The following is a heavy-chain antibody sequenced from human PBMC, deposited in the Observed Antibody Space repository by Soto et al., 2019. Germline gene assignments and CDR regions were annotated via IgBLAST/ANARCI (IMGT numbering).Heavy chain of an antibody. Sequence: PGGSLRLSCAASGFTVSSNYMSWVRQAPGKGLEWVSVIYSGGSTYYADSVKGRFTISRDNSKNTLYLQMYSLRAEDTAVYYCASTRITGTVYGMDVWGQGTTVTVSS. CDR1: GFTVSSNY. D-gene: IGHD1-7*01. V-gene: IGHV3-53*01. J-gene: IGHJ6*02. CDR2: IYSGGST. CDR3: ASTRITGTVYGMDV.